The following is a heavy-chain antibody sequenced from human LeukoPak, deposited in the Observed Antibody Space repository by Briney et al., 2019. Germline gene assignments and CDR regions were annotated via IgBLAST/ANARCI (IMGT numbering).Heavy chain of an antibody. CDR2: INSDESRT. D-gene: IGHD3-9*01. Sequence: SGGSLRLSCAASGFTFSSYWMHWVRHAPGKGLVWVSRINSDESRTSYADSVKGRFTISRDNAKNTLYLQMNSLRAEDTAVYYCAREYYDILTGYYFGYWGQGTLVTVSS. J-gene: IGHJ4*02. CDR1: GFTFSSYW. CDR3: AREYYDILTGYYFGY. V-gene: IGHV3-74*01.